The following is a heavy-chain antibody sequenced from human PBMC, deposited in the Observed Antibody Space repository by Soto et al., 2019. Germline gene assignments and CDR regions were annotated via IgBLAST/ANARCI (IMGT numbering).Heavy chain of an antibody. Sequence: QVQLVESGGGVVQPGRSLRLSCAASGFTFSSYGMHWVRQAPGKGLEWVAVISYDGSNKYYADSAKGRFTISRDNSKNTLYLQMNSLRAEDTAVYYCAKWHSSGYGYFDYWGQGTLVTVSS. V-gene: IGHV3-30*18. CDR1: GFTFSSYG. D-gene: IGHD3-22*01. J-gene: IGHJ4*02. CDR3: AKWHSSGYGYFDY. CDR2: ISYDGSNK.